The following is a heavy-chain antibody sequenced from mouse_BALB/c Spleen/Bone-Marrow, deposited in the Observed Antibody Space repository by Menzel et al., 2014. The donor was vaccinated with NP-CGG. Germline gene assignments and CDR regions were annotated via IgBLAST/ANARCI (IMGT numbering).Heavy chain of an antibody. V-gene: IGHV1-67*01. Sequence: QVQLQQSGPELVRPGVSVKISCMGSGYKFTDYAMHWVKQSHAKSLEWIGLISTYSGNTHYNQKFKGKATMTVDKPSSTAYMELARLTSEDSAIYYCARNFYGSAYFDFWGQGSTLTVSS. D-gene: IGHD1-1*01. CDR3: ARNFYGSAYFDF. CDR2: ISTYSGNT. J-gene: IGHJ2*01. CDR1: GYKFTDYA.